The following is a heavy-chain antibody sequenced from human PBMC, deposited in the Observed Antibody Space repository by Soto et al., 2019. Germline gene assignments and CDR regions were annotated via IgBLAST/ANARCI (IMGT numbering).Heavy chain of an antibody. J-gene: IGHJ4*02. CDR2: IYYSGST. Sequence: SETLSLTCTVSGGSISSSSYYWGWIRQPPGKGLEWIGRIYYSGSTYYNPSLKSRVTISVDTSKNQFSLKLSSVTAADTAVYYCASGIVGATTNWYYFDYWGQGTLVTVSS. D-gene: IGHD1-26*01. CDR3: ASGIVGATTNWYYFDY. V-gene: IGHV4-39*01. CDR1: GGSISSSSYY.